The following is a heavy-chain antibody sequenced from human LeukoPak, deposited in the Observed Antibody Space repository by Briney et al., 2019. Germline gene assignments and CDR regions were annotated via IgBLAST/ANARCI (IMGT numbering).Heavy chain of an antibody. Sequence: PSETLSLTCAVYGGSFSGYYWSWIRQPPGKGLEWIGEINHSGSTNYNPSLKSRVTISVDTSKSQFSLKLSSVTAADTAVYYCARASRITMIVVVITRDYYYYMDVWGKGTTVTVSS. CDR1: GGSFSGYY. CDR2: INHSGST. V-gene: IGHV4-34*01. D-gene: IGHD3-22*01. J-gene: IGHJ6*03. CDR3: ARASRITMIVVVITRDYYYYMDV.